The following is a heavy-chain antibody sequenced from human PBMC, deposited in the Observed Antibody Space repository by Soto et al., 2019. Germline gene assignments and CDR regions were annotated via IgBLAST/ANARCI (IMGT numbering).Heavy chain of an antibody. J-gene: IGHJ6*02. V-gene: IGHV4-31*03. CDR1: GGSISGGGYY. CDR3: ARVHWDRGIALARRNYYGMDV. D-gene: IGHD6-19*01. CDR2: IHYSGST. Sequence: SETLSLTCTVSGGSISGGGYYWSWVRQHPGKGLEYIGYIHYSGSTYYNPSLKSRVTISVDTSKNQFSLKLSSMTAADTAVYHCARVHWDRGIALARRNYYGMDVWGQGTTVTVSS.